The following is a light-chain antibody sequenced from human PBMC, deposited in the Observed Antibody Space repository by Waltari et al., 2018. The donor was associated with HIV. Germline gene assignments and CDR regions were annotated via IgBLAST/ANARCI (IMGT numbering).Light chain of an antibody. CDR2: GNT. CDR3: QSYDSRLSGPVV. Sequence: QSVLTQPPSVSGAPGQRLTISCTGSSSNIGAGYDVHWYQKLPGTAPKLLIHGNTNRPSGVPDRFSGSKSGTSASLAITGLQAEDEAEYYCQSYDSRLSGPVVFGGGTKLTVL. CDR1: SSNIGAGYD. J-gene: IGLJ2*01. V-gene: IGLV1-40*01.